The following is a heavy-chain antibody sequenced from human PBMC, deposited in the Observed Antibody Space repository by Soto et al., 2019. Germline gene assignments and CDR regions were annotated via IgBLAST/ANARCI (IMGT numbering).Heavy chain of an antibody. CDR2: INPSGGST. V-gene: IGHV1-46*01. Sequence: ASVKVSCKASGYTFTSYYMHWVRQAPGQGLEWMGIINPSGGSTSYAQKFQGRVTMTRDTSTSTAYMELRSLRSDDTAVYYCAVYSSSSYFDYWGQGTLVTVSS. CDR3: AVYSSSSYFDY. CDR1: GYTFTSYY. D-gene: IGHD6-6*01. J-gene: IGHJ4*02.